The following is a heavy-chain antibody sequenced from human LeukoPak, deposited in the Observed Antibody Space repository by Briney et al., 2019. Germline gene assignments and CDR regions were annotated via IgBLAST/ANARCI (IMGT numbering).Heavy chain of an antibody. CDR2: ISAYNGNT. CDR1: GYTFTSYG. J-gene: IGHJ4*02. D-gene: IGHD5-18*01. V-gene: IGHV1-18*01. Sequence: ASVKVSCKASGYTFTSYGISWVRQAPGQGLEWMGWISAYNGNTNYAQKLQGRVTMTTDTSTSTAYMELRSLRSDDTAVYYCARMVWQLWYFDYWAREPWSPSPQ. CDR3: ARMVWQLWYFDY.